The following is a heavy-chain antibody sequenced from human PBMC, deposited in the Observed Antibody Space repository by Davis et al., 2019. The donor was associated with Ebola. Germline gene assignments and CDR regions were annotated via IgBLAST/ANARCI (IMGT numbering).Heavy chain of an antibody. D-gene: IGHD4-17*01. V-gene: IGHV3-23*01. CDR3: AKGTKYGDYVGWYFDL. CDR2: ISGSGGST. Sequence: GGSLRLSCAASGFTFSSYAMSWVRQAPGKGLEWVSGISGSGGSTFYADSVKGRFTISRDNSKNTLYLQMNSLRAEDTAVYYCAKGTKYGDYVGWYFDLWGRGTLVTVSS. CDR1: GFTFSSYA. J-gene: IGHJ2*01.